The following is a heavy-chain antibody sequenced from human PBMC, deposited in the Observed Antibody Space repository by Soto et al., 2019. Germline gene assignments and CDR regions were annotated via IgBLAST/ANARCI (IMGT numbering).Heavy chain of an antibody. CDR1: GYTFTNYA. J-gene: IGHJ2*01. CDR2: LNPGNGNT. V-gene: IGHV1-3*01. Sequence: QVQLVQSGAEVKEPGASVKVSCRASGYTFTNYAIHWVRQAPGQRLEWMGWLNPGNGNTKYPQKFQGRVTITRDTSASTAYMFRSSLRSEDTAVYYCARDQGIPYCGGDCYSDGYFDLWGRGTLVTVSS. D-gene: IGHD2-21*01. CDR3: ARDQGIPYCGGDCYSDGYFDL.